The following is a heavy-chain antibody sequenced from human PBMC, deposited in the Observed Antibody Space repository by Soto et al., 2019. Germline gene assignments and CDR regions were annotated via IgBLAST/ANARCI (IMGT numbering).Heavy chain of an antibody. CDR3: ARYGSSCLDY. CDR1: GYSLTSYY. Sequence: ASVRVSCKASGYSLTSYYMHWVRQVPGQGLEWMGIINASGGSTSYAQKFQGRVTLTRDTSTSTVYMELSSLRSEDTAVYYCARYGSSCLDYWGRGTLVTVSS. D-gene: IGHD6-13*01. J-gene: IGHJ4*02. V-gene: IGHV1-46*03. CDR2: INASGGST.